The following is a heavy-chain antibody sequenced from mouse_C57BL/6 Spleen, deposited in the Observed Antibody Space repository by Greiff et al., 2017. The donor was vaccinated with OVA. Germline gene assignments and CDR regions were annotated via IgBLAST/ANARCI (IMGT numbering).Heavy chain of an antibody. CDR1: GYTFTSYW. J-gene: IGHJ3*01. CDR3: ARVSNHEAWFAY. D-gene: IGHD2-5*01. CDR2: IDPSDSYT. V-gene: IGHV1-69*01. Sequence: QVQLQQPGAELVMPGASVKLSCKASGYTFTSYWMHWVKQRPGQGLEWIGEIDPSDSYTNYHQKFKGKFTLTVDKSSSTAYLQLRSLTSEDAAVDNYARVSNHEAWFAYWGKGTLVTVSA.